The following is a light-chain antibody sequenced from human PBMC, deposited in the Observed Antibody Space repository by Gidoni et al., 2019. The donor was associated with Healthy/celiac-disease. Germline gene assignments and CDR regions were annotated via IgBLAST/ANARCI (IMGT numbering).Light chain of an antibody. CDR2: DAS. CDR1: QSVSSSY. J-gene: IGKJ1*01. Sequence: EIVLTQSPATLSLSPGERATLSCAASQSVSSSYLAWYQQKPGLAPRLLIYDASSRAPGIPDRFSGSGCGTDFTLTVSRLEPEDFEVYYCQQRATFXQXTKVEIK. CDR3: QQRAT. V-gene: IGKV3D-20*01.